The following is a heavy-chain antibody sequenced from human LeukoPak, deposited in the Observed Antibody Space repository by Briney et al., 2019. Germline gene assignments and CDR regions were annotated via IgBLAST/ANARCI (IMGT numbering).Heavy chain of an antibody. CDR1: GYTFANYD. Sequence: ASVKVSCKASGYTFANYDINWVRRATGQGLEWMGWMNPNSGNTGYAQKFQGRVTMTRSTSISTAYMELSSLTSEDTAVYYCALGTVNYYYYYYGMDVWGQGTTVTVSS. CDR2: MNPNSGNT. V-gene: IGHV1-8*01. J-gene: IGHJ6*02. D-gene: IGHD4-17*01. CDR3: ALGTVNYYYYYYGMDV.